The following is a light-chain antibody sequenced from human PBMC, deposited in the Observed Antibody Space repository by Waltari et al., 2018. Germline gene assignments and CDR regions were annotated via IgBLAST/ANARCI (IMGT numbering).Light chain of an antibody. Sequence: QSALTQPASVSGSPGQSITIPCTGTTSDVGVFNYVSWYQQHPGKAPKLMIYDVSNRPSGVSNRFSGSKSGNTASLTISGLQAEDEADYYCSSFTSSSTWVFGGGTKLTVL. CDR1: TSDVGVFNY. V-gene: IGLV2-14*01. CDR2: DVS. CDR3: SSFTSSSTWV. J-gene: IGLJ3*02.